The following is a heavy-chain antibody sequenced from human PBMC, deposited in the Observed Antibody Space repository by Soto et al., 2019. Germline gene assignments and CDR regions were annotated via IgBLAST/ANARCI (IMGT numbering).Heavy chain of an antibody. J-gene: IGHJ4*02. V-gene: IGHV4-4*07. CDR3: ARGPFCGNDCYFDV. D-gene: IGHD2-21*02. CDR2: IYSSGAT. Sequence: SETLSLTCTVAGGSISGFYWSWVRQPAGKGLEWIGCIYSSGATKYNPSLRNRVTMSVDTSTDQYSLNLASMTAADTAVYFCARGPFCGNDCYFDVWGQGTQVTVSS. CDR1: GGSISGFY.